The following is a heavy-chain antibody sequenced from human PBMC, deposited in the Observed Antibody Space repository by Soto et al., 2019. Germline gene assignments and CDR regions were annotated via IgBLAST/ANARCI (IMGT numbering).Heavy chain of an antibody. V-gene: IGHV4-59*01. D-gene: IGHD2-2*01. CDR2: IYYSGST. CDR3: TRDGAWSLVVVPAAMGFDY. Sequence: SETLSLTCTVSGGSISSYYWSWIRQPPGKGLEWIGYIYYSGSTNYNPSLKSRVTISVDTSKNQFSLKLSSVTAADTAVYYCTRDGAWSLVVVPAAMGFDYWGQGTLVTVPS. CDR1: GGSISSYY. J-gene: IGHJ4*02.